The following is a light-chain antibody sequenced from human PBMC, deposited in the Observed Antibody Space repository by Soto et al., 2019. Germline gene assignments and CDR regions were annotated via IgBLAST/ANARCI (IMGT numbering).Light chain of an antibody. CDR3: QQQANWPLT. CDR1: QSVSSSY. CDR2: DAS. V-gene: IGKV3D-20*02. J-gene: IGKJ4*01. Sequence: IVLTQYPGNLSLSPGERATLSCRASQSVSSSYLAWYQQKPGQAPRLIIYDASNRATGIPARFSGSVSGADGTITISSLETEDGSVYDGQQQANWPLTFGGGTKVDIK.